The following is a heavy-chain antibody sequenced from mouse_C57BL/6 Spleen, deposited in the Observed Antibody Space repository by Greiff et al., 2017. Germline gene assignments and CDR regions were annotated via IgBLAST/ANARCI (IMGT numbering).Heavy chain of an antibody. V-gene: IGHV1-72*01. CDR1: GYTFTSYW. Sequence: QVQLKQPGAELVKPGASVKLSCKASGYTFTSYWMHWVKQRPGRGLEWIGRIDPNSGGTKYNEKFKSKATLTVDKPSSTAYMQLSSLTSEDSAVYYCARYGGPGAMDYWGQGTSVTVSS. D-gene: IGHD1-1*01. J-gene: IGHJ4*01. CDR3: ARYGGPGAMDY. CDR2: IDPNSGGT.